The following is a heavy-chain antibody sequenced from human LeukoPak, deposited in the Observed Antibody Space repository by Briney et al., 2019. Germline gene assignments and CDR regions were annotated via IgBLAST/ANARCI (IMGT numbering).Heavy chain of an antibody. CDR2: INHSGST. D-gene: IGHD6-19*01. Sequence: SETLSLTCTVSGGSISSYYWNWIRQPPGKGLEWIGEINHSGSTNYNPSLKSRVTISVDTSKNQFSLKLSSVTAADTAVYYCARGMGLIAVAGTDWFDPWGQGTLVTVSS. CDR3: ARGMGLIAVAGTDWFDP. J-gene: IGHJ5*02. V-gene: IGHV4-34*01. CDR1: GGSISSYY.